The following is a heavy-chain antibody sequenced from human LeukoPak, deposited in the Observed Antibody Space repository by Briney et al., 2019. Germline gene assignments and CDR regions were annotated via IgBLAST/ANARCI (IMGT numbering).Heavy chain of an antibody. CDR1: GGSISSSSYY. V-gene: IGHV4-39*07. J-gene: IGHJ4*02. CDR3: ARVTGTTPFDY. D-gene: IGHD1-1*01. Sequence: SETLSLTCTVSGGSISSSSYYWGWIRQPPDKGLEWIGEICHTGNTNYNPSLESRVTISVDTSKNQFSLKLSSVTAADTAVYFCARVTGTTPFDYWGQGSLVTVSS. CDR2: ICHTGNT.